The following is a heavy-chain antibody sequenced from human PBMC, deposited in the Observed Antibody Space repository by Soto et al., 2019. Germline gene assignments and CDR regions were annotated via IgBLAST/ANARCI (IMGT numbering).Heavy chain of an antibody. CDR2: LNVDGTEK. V-gene: IGHV3-7*01. Sequence: EVQLVESGGGLVQPGGSLRLSCAASGFTFTSRWMNWVRQAPGKGLEWVANLNVDGTEKNFGDSVKGRFSVSRDNSKNSLYLQMDNVRAEDTAVYYCATNSGAETCDFWCQGTLVTVSS. CDR3: ATNSGAETCDF. CDR1: GFTFTSRW. D-gene: IGHD2-21*01. J-gene: IGHJ4*02.